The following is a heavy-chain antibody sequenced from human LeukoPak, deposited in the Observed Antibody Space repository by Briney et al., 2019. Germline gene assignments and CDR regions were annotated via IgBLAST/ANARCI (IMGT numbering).Heavy chain of an antibody. Sequence: PGGSLTLSCAASGFTFSSYWMHWVRQAPGKGLVWVSRINSDGSSTSYADSVKGRFTISRDNAKNTLYLQMNSLGAEDTAVYYCASPDSSGYYYEFDYWGQGTLVTVSS. CDR3: ASPDSSGYYYEFDY. J-gene: IGHJ4*02. CDR1: GFTFSSYW. D-gene: IGHD3-22*01. V-gene: IGHV3-74*01. CDR2: INSDGSST.